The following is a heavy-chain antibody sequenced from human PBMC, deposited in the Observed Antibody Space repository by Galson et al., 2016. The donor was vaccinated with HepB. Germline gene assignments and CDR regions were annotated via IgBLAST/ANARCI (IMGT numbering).Heavy chain of an antibody. CDR3: ARVSDGYDTAPVDY. CDR2: IYSGGST. V-gene: IGHV3-66*01. CDR1: GFTVSSNY. J-gene: IGHJ4*02. Sequence: LRLSCAASGFTVSSNYMTWVRQAPGKGLEWVSVIYSGGSTYYADSVKGRFTISRDNSKNTLYLQMNSLRAEDTAVYYCARVSDGYDTAPVDYWGQGTLVTVSS. D-gene: IGHD5-12*01.